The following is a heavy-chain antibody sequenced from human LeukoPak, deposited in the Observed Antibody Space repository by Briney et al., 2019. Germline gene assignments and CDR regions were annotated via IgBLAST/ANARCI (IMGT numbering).Heavy chain of an antibody. D-gene: IGHD1-14*01. CDR2: ISWNSGSI. V-gene: IGHV3-9*01. Sequence: GGSLRLSCAASGFTFDDYAMHWVRQAPGKGLEWVSGISWNSGSIGYADSVKGRFTISRDNSKNTLYLQMNGLRAEDTAVYYCAKGQGTETYYFDYWGQGTLVTVSS. CDR1: GFTFDDYA. CDR3: AKGQGTETYYFDY. J-gene: IGHJ4*02.